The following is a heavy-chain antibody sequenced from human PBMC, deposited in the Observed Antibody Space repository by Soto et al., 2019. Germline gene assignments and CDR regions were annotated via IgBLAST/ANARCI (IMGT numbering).Heavy chain of an antibody. V-gene: IGHV1-46*01. J-gene: IGHJ5*02. Sequence: QVQLVQSGADVKEPGASVKVSCKASGYTFTTYYLHWVRQAPGQGLEWMGIIKPSGGSTNYAQRCQGRVTLTSDTSTSTVYMELSSLRADDTAVYYCARVVVPTTATTSNWFDPWGQGTLVTVSS. CDR2: IKPSGGST. CDR3: ARVVVPTTATTSNWFDP. D-gene: IGHD4-17*01. CDR1: GYTFTTYY.